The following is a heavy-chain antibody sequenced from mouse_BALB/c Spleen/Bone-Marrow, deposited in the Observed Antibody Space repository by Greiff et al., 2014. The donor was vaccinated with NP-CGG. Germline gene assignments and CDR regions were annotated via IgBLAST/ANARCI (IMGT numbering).Heavy chain of an antibody. J-gene: IGHJ2*01. CDR3: ARNFYGSSYFDY. CDR2: ISTYSGNT. Sequence: QVQLQQSGPELVRPGVSVKLSCKGSGYTFTAYAMHWVKQSHVKSLEWIGLISTYSGNTHNNQNFKGKATMTVDKSSSTAYMELARLTSEDSAIYYCARNFYGSSYFDYWGQGTTLTVSS. D-gene: IGHD1-1*01. V-gene: IGHV1-67*01. CDR1: GYTFTAYA.